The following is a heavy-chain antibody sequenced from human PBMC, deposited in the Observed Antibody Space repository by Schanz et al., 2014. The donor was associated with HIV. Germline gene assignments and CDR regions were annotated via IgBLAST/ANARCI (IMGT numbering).Heavy chain of an antibody. CDR3: AREDGWFGDIYYFGLDV. J-gene: IGHJ6*02. V-gene: IGHV3-33*01. Sequence: VQLVESGGGLVQPGGSLRLSCAASGFTFSSFGMHWVRQAPGKGLEWVAVIWYDGGYKSYADSVTGRFTISRDNSKNSLYLQMNTLRAEDTAVYYCAREDGWFGDIYYFGLDVWGRGTTVTVSS. CDR2: IWYDGGYK. D-gene: IGHD3-10*01. CDR1: GFTFSSFG.